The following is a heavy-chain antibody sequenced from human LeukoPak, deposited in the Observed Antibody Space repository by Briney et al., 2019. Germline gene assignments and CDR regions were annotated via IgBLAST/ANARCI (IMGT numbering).Heavy chain of an antibody. J-gene: IGHJ6*03. CDR2: INPNSGGT. CDR3: ARVSHDYGDYSGYYYYMDV. V-gene: IGHV1-2*02. Sequence: GASVKVSCKASGYTFTSYGISWVRQAPGQGLEWMGWINPNSGGTNYAQKFQGRVTMTRDTSISTAYMELSRLRSDDTAVYYCARVSHDYGDYSGYYYYMDVWGKGTTVTVSS. D-gene: IGHD4-17*01. CDR1: GYTFTSYG.